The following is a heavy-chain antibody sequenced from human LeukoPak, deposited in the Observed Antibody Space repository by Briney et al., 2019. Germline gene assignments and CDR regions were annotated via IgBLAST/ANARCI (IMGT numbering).Heavy chain of an antibody. CDR1: GFSFDDYA. J-gene: IGHJ6*03. CDR3: AKDIARGPYYYYMDV. V-gene: IGHV3-9*03. D-gene: IGHD3-10*01. Sequence: GGSLRLSCAASGFSFDDYAMHWVRQAPGKGLEWVSGISWNSGSIGYADSVRGRFTISRDNAKNSLYLQMNSLRAEGMALYYCAKDIARGPYYYYMDVWGKGTTVTVSS. CDR2: ISWNSGSI.